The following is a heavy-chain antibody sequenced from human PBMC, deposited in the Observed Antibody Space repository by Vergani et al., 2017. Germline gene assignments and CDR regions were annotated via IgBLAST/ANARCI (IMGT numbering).Heavy chain of an antibody. CDR1: GFTFSSYE. D-gene: IGHD3-3*01. CDR2: ISSSGSTI. V-gene: IGHV3-48*03. Sequence: EVQLVESGGGLVQPGGSLRLSCAASGFTFSSYEMNWVRQAPGKGLEWVSYISSSGSTIYYADSVKGRFTISRDNAKNSLYLQMNSLRAEDTAAYYCARATIFGVVPDAFDIWGQGTMVTVSS. J-gene: IGHJ3*02. CDR3: ARATIFGVVPDAFDI.